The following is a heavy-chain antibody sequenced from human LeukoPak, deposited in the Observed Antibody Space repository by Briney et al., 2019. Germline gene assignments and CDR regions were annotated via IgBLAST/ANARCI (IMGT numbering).Heavy chain of an antibody. CDR3: VRDLGQYYDTSDNWFDP. Sequence: GGSLRLSCAASGFTFSSYWMHWVRQAPGKGLVWVSRINSDGINTSYADSVKGRFTISRDNAKNTLNLQMNSLRAEDTAVYYCVRDLGQYYDTSDNWFDPWGQGTLVTVSS. D-gene: IGHD3-22*01. CDR2: INSDGINT. J-gene: IGHJ5*02. V-gene: IGHV3-74*01. CDR1: GFTFSSYW.